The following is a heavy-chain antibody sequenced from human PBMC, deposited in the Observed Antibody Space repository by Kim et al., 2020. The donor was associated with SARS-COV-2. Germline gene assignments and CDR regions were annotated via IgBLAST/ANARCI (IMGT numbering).Heavy chain of an antibody. Sequence: GGSLRLSCTASGFTFNTYWMNWVRQAPGKGLEWVANIKPDGSEKYYVDSVKGRFIISRDNSKNSLYLYMNSLRVDDTAVYYCAREDRRFDSWGQGTLVTVS. CDR3: AREDRRFDS. J-gene: IGHJ5*01. CDR1: GFTFNTYW. V-gene: IGHV3-7*01. CDR2: IKPDGSEK.